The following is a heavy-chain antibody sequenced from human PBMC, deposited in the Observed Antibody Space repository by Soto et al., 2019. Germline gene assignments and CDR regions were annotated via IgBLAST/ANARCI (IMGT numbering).Heavy chain of an antibody. Sequence: GGSLRLSCAASGFTFISYSMHWVRQAPGKGLEWVSAISSTSIYIYYADSVKGRFTISRDNAKNSLYLQMDSLRVDDTAVYYCARGYCSGGDCAASDEGRTFDLWGQGTLVTVSS. D-gene: IGHD2-21*02. V-gene: IGHV3-21*01. J-gene: IGHJ4*02. CDR3: ARGYCSGGDCAASDEGRTFDL. CDR1: GFTFISYS. CDR2: ISSTSIYI.